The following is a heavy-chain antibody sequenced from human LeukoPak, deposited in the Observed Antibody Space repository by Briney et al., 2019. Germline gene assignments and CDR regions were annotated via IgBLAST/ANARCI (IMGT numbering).Heavy chain of an antibody. CDR1: GGSISSSNW. CDR2: IYHSGST. J-gene: IGHJ6*02. CDR3: ARSVNVAGPYYYYGMDL. D-gene: IGHD6-19*01. Sequence: SETLSLTCAVSGGSISSSNWWSWVRQPPGKGLEWIGEIYHSGSTNYNPSLKSRVTISVDKSKNQFSLKLSSVTAADTAAYYCARSVNVAGPYYYYGMDLWGQGTTVTVSS. V-gene: IGHV4-4*02.